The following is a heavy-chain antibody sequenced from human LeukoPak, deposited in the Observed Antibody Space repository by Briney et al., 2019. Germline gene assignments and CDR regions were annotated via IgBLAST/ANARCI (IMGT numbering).Heavy chain of an antibody. Sequence: KPSETLSLTCTVSGGSISSGSYYWSWIRQPAGKGLEWIGRIYTSGSTNYNPSLKSRVTISVDTSKNQFSLKLSSVTAADTAVYYCARVHGSGSYYGDYMDVWGKGTTVTVSS. CDR2: IYTSGST. CDR3: ARVHGSGSYYGDYMDV. D-gene: IGHD3-10*01. V-gene: IGHV4-61*02. CDR1: GGSISSGSYY. J-gene: IGHJ6*03.